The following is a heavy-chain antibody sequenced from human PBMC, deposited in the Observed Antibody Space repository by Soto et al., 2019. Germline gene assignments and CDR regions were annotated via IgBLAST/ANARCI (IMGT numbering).Heavy chain of an antibody. CDR3: VRGQYYFGY. V-gene: IGHV3-30*03. CDR1: GFPFSSYG. J-gene: IGHJ4*02. Sequence: QVQLVESGGGVVQPGRSLRLSCAASGFPFSSYGMHWDREAPGKGLEWVAVISYDGSNKYYADSVKGRFTISRDNSASTLYLQMNSLRPEDTELYYCVRGQYYFGYRGQGTLVTVSP. CDR2: ISYDGSNK.